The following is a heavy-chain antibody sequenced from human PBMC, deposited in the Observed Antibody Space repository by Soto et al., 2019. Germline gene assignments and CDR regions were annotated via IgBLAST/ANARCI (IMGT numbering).Heavy chain of an antibody. CDR3: ARSITSGSFSFGYHGMDV. Sequence: QVQLQESGPGLVKPSQTLLLTCTVSGDSISTASHYWNWIRHLPVKGLEWIGNIYSSGRIYYTPSLQRRVTISEDTSTNQFSLNLSSVTAADTGVYYCARSITSGSFSFGYHGMDVWGQGTTVTVSS. CDR2: IYSSGRI. D-gene: IGHD3-10*01. CDR1: GDSISTASHY. V-gene: IGHV4-30-4*08. J-gene: IGHJ6*02.